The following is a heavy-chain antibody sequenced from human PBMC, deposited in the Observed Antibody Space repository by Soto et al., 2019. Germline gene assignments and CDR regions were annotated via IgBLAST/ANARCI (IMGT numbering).Heavy chain of an antibody. V-gene: IGHV3-7*03. J-gene: IGHJ6*02. CDR3: ARAQTPITIFGVVNMVPYEYRMGV. Sequence: VGSLRLSCAASGFTFGSYWMSWVRQAPGKGLEWVANIKHDGSEKYYVDSVKGRFTISRDNAKNSLYLQRNSLRAEDTAVYYCARAQTPITIFGVVNMVPYEYRMGVWGQGTRVTVAS. D-gene: IGHD3-3*01. CDR1: GFTFGSYW. CDR2: IKHDGSEK.